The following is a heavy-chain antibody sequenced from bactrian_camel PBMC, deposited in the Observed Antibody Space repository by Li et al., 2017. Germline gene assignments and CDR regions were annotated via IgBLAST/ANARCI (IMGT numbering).Heavy chain of an antibody. Sequence: VQLVESGGGLVQPGGSLRLSCVASGFTFSSYYMSWVRQAPGKGLEWVSAIYSGGGSTLYADSVKGRFTISRDNAKNTLHLQMNSLKPEDTAVYYCGKVPTGSELGQANYWGQGTQVTVS. D-gene: IGHD1*01. CDR2: IYSGGGST. J-gene: IGHJ4*01. CDR3: GKVPTGSELGQANY. V-gene: IGHV3S40*01. CDR1: GFTFSSYY.